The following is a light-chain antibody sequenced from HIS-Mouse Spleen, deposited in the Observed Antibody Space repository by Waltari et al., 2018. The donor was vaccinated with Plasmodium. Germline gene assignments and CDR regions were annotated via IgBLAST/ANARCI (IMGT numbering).Light chain of an antibody. J-gene: IGLJ3*02. CDR3: QAWDSSTWV. Sequence: SYELTQPPSVSVSPGHTASLTCSGDTLAAHYACWYQQKPGQSPVLVIYQDSKRPTGIPERFSGSNSGNTATLTISGTQAMDEADYYCQAWDSSTWVFGGGTKLTVL. CDR2: QDS. V-gene: IGLV3-1*01. CDR1: TLAAHY.